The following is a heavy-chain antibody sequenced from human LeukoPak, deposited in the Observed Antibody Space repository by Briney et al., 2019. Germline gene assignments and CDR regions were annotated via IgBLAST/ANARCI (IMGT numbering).Heavy chain of an antibody. CDR1: GFTFSSYA. Sequence: GGSLRLSCAASGFTFSSYAMSWVRQAPGKGLEWVSSISGSGSSTSYADSVKGRFTISRDNSKSTLYLQMNSLRAEDTAVYYCAKDKVGVVADYLDYWGQGTLVTVSS. CDR3: AKDKVGVVADYLDY. J-gene: IGHJ4*02. D-gene: IGHD3-22*01. CDR2: ISGSGSST. V-gene: IGHV3-23*01.